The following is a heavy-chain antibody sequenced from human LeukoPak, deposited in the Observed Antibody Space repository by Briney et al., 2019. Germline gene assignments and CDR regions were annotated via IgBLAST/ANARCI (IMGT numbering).Heavy chain of an antibody. CDR2: IYYSGST. J-gene: IGHJ6*03. D-gene: IGHD5-12*01. CDR3: ARASWLRLGYYMDV. Sequence: SETLSLTCTVSGGSITIHTYYWGWIRQPPGKGLEWIGSIYYSGSTYYNPSLKSRVTISVDTSKNQFSLKLSSVTAADTAVYYCARASWLRLGYYMDVWGKGTTVTISS. CDR1: GGSITIHTYY. V-gene: IGHV4-39*07.